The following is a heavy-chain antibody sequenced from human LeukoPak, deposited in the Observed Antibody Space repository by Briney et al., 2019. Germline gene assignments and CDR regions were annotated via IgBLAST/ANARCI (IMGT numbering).Heavy chain of an antibody. CDR1: GGTFSSYA. J-gene: IGHJ5*02. CDR3: AGSGYDSSGYSGP. V-gene: IGHV1-69*13. D-gene: IGHD3-22*01. CDR2: IIPIFGTA. Sequence: SVKVSCKASGGTFSSYAISWVRQAPGQGLEWMGGIIPIFGTANYAQKFQGRVTITADESTSTAYTELSSLRSEDTAVYYCAGSGYDSSGYSGPWGQGTLVTVSS.